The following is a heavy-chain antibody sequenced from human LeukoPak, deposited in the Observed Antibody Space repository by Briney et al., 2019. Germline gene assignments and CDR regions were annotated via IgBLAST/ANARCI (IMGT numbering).Heavy chain of an antibody. D-gene: IGHD3-22*01. Sequence: ASVKVSCKASGYTSTNYAMNWVRQAPGQGLEWMGIINPSGGSTSYAQKFQGRVTMTRDTSTSTVYMELSSLRSEDTAVYYCAGEPTYYYDSSGYYLDYWGQGTLVTVSS. V-gene: IGHV1-46*01. CDR3: AGEPTYYYDSSGYYLDY. CDR1: GYTSTNYA. CDR2: INPSGGST. J-gene: IGHJ4*02.